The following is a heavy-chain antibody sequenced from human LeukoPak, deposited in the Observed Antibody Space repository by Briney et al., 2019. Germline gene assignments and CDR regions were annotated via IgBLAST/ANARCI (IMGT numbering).Heavy chain of an antibody. CDR1: GFTFNGYE. CDR3: ARGKRGSNYREYFGQ. J-gene: IGHJ4*02. V-gene: IGHV3-48*03. D-gene: IGHD1-26*01. CDR2: ISSGGKTI. Sequence: GGSLRLSCEASGFTFNGYEMSRVRQAPEKGLEWVAYISSGGKTIYYADSVRGRFTISRDNAKNSLHLQMSSPRVEDTAMYYCARGKRGSNYREYFGQWGQGTLVTVSS.